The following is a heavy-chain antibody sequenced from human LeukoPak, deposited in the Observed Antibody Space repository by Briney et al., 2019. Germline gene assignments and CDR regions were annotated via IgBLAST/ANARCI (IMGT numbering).Heavy chain of an antibody. J-gene: IGHJ3*02. CDR1: GDSSSSNSAD. D-gene: IGHD6-19*01. CDR2: TYYSSKWYN. V-gene: IGHV6-1*01. CDR3: ARGAVGVRNALAI. Sequence: SQTLSLTCANSGDSSSSNSADWNWIRQSPSRGLEWLGRTYYSSKWYNDYAVSVKSRITINPDTSKNQFSLQLNSVTPEDTALYYCARGAVGVRNALAIWGQGTMVTVSS.